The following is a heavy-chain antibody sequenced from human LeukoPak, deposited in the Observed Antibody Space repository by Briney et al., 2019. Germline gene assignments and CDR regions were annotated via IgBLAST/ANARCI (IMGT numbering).Heavy chain of an antibody. CDR3: AKAAGYSSRYYFDY. CDR1: EFTFDDYA. D-gene: IGHD6-19*01. CDR2: ISRNSGSI. Sequence: PGRSLRLSCAASEFTFDDYAMHWVRHAPGKGLEWVSGISRNSGSIGYADSVKGRFTISRDNAKNSLYLQMNSLRAEDTALYYCAKAAGYSSRYYFDYWGQGTLVTVSS. J-gene: IGHJ4*02. V-gene: IGHV3-9*01.